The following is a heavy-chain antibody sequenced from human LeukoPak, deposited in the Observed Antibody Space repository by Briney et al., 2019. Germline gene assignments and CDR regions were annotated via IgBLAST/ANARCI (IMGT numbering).Heavy chain of an antibody. J-gene: IGHJ4*02. CDR3: ARHRALEMATIIDY. V-gene: IGHV4-34*01. Sequence: SETLSLTCTVSGGSISSYYWSWIRQPPGKGLEWIGEINHSGSTNYNPSLKSRVTISVDTSKNQFSLKLSSVTAADTAVYYCARHRALEMATIIDYWGQGTLVTVSS. CDR1: GGSISSYY. CDR2: INHSGST. D-gene: IGHD5-24*01.